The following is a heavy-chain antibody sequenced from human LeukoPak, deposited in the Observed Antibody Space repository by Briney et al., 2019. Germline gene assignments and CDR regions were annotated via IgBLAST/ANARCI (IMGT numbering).Heavy chain of an antibody. CDR2: IYSGGST. D-gene: IGHD2-15*01. Sequence: GGSLRLSCAASGFSVTNNYMTWVRQAPGKGLEWVSVIYSGGSTYYADSVKGRFTISRDNSKNTLHLQLSSLRVEDTAVYYCARDGSGGRLVLLDYWGQGSQVTVSS. CDR1: GFSVTNNY. CDR3: ARDGSGGRLVLLDY. V-gene: IGHV3-66*01. J-gene: IGHJ4*02.